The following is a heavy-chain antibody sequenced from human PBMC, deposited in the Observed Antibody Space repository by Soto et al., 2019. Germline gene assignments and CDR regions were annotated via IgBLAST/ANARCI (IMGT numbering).Heavy chain of an antibody. J-gene: IGHJ4*02. CDR3: ARLSRAMVLFYYFDY. CDR1: GFTFSSYA. D-gene: IGHD5-18*01. CDR2: ISYDGSNK. Sequence: GGSLRLSCAASGFTFSSYAMHWVRQAPGKGLEWVAVISYDGSNKYYADSVKGRFTISRDNSKNTLYLQMNSLRAEDTAVYYCARLSRAMVLFYYFDYWGQGTLVTVSS. V-gene: IGHV3-30-3*01.